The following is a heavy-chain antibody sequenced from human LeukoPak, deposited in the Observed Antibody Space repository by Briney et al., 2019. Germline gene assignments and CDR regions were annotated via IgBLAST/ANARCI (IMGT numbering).Heavy chain of an antibody. CDR3: ARMTFGGMDV. D-gene: IGHD3-16*01. CDR2: TRSKANNHTT. J-gene: IGHJ6*04. CDR1: GITLSDQY. Sequence: GGSPRLSCAASGITLSDQYMEWVRQTPGKGLERVGRTRSKANNHTTEYAASVEGRFTISRDGSNNSLYLQMNSLKTEGTAVYYCARMTFGGMDVWGKGTTVTVSS. V-gene: IGHV3-72*01.